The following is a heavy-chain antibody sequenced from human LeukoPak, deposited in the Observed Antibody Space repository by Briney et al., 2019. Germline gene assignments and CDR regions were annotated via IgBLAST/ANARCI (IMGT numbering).Heavy chain of an antibody. V-gene: IGHV1-2*02. Sequence: ASVKVSCTASGYTFTGYYMHWVRQAPGRRPEWMGWINPNSGGANYAQKFQRRVTITRSTYISTATMELSRLTADDTAAHCCARVKNYYGSGSYFFFDYWGEGTLVTVSS. J-gene: IGHJ4*02. CDR1: GYTFTGYY. D-gene: IGHD3-10*01. CDR2: INPNSGGA. CDR3: ARVKNYYGSGSYFFFDY.